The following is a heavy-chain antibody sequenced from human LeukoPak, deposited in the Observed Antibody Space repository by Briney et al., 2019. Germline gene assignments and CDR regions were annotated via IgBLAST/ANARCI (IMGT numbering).Heavy chain of an antibody. V-gene: IGHV3-74*03. D-gene: IGHD5-12*01. J-gene: IGHJ4*02. CDR1: GFTFSSYG. CDR3: AREGRVSGYDFDC. Sequence: PGGSLRLSCAASGFTFSSYGMHWVRQAPGKGLVWVSRINSDGSSITYAYSVKGRFTISRDNAKNTLYLQMNSLRVEDTAVYYCAREGRVSGYDFDCWGQGTLVIVSS. CDR2: INSDGSSI.